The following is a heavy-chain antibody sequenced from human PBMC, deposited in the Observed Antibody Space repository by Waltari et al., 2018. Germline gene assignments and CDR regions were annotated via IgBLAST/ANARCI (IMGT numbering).Heavy chain of an antibody. CDR2: INHSGST. V-gene: IGHV4-34*01. CDR3: ARGRGDAFDI. Sequence: QVQLPQWGAGLLKPSETLSLTCAVYGGSFSGYYWSWIRQPPGKWLEWIGEINHSGSTNYNPSLKSRVTISVDTSKNQFSLKLSSVTAADTAVYYCARGRGDAFDIWGQGTMVTVSS. J-gene: IGHJ3*02. CDR1: GGSFSGYY.